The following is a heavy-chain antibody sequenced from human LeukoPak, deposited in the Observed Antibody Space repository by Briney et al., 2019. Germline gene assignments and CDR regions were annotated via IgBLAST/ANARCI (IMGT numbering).Heavy chain of an antibody. CDR2: KRFDGSNQ. J-gene: IGHJ4*02. CDR3: AKGYGERHFDS. CDR1: GFTFRIYG. V-gene: IGHV3-30*02. D-gene: IGHD5-18*01. Sequence: PGGSLRLSCSASGFTFRIYGMHWVRQAPGKGLEWVAFKRFDGSNQYYADSVKGGFTIYRDNSNNTLSLQMNTLRGDDTAVYFCAKGYGERHFDSWGQGTLVTASS.